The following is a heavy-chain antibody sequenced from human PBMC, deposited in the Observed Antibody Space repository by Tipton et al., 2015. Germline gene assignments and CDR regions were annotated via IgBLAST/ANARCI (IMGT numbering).Heavy chain of an antibody. CDR2: IYSSGST. CDR3: ARAPPSYDLIRGSYRFPGDAIDI. D-gene: IGHD3-16*02. CDR1: GGSISGGDYY. V-gene: IGHV4-30-4*01. Sequence: TLSLTCTVSGGSISGGDYYWTWIRQPPGKGLEWIGYIYSSGSTYSNPSLKSRLSISIDMSKNQFSLNLTSVTAADTAVYYCARAPPSYDLIRGSYRFPGDAIDIWGQGTMVTVTS. J-gene: IGHJ3*02.